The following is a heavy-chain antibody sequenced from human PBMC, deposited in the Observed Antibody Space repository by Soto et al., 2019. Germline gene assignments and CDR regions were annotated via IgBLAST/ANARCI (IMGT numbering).Heavy chain of an antibody. J-gene: IGHJ6*02. D-gene: IGHD2-2*02. CDR3: ARFVRSCSGTTCYTRADV. V-gene: IGHV4-39*07. CDR1: GGSISSSSYY. CDR2: IYYSGST. Sequence: SETLSLTCTVSGGSISSSSYYWGWIRQPPGKGLEWIGSIYYSGSTYYNPSLKSRVTISVDTSKNQFSLKLRSVIVADTAVYHCARFVRSCSGTTCYTRADVWGQGTTVTVS.